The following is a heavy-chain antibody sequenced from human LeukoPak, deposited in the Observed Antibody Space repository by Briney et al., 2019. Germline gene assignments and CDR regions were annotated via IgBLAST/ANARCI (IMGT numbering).Heavy chain of an antibody. Sequence: GGSLRLSCAASGFTFSSYWMSWVRQAPGKGLEWVGNIKQDASEKYYVDSVNGRFTISRDNAKNSLYLQMNSLRAGDTAFYYCARDTLGSERWLHKWEGYYFDYWGQGTLVTVSS. J-gene: IGHJ4*02. CDR1: GFTFSSYW. CDR3: ARDTLGSERWLHKWEGYYFDY. CDR2: IKQDASEK. D-gene: IGHD5-24*01. V-gene: IGHV3-7*01.